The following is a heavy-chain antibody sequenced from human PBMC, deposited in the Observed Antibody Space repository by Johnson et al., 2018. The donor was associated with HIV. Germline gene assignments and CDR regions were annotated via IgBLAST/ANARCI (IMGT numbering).Heavy chain of an antibody. J-gene: IGHJ3*02. Sequence: QVQLVESGGGVVQPGGSLRLSCAASGFTFSSYGMHWVHQAPGKGLEWVAFIRYDGSNKYYADSVKGRFTISRDNSKNTLYLQMNSLRAEDTAVYYCAKESSRYYDSRGAFDIWGQGTMVTVYS. CDR1: GFTFSSYG. CDR3: AKESSRYYDSRGAFDI. CDR2: IRYDGSNK. D-gene: IGHD3-22*01. V-gene: IGHV3-30*02.